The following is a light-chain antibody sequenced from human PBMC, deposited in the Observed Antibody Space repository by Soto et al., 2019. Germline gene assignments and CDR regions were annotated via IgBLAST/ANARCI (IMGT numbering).Light chain of an antibody. CDR1: QSLLYYSNNKNY. V-gene: IGKV4-1*01. CDR2: WAS. CDR3: QQYYSTPWT. J-gene: IGKJ1*01. Sequence: DIVMTQSPDSLALSLGERATINCKSSQSLLYYSNNKNYLAWYQQKPGQPPKLLIYWASTRESGVPDRFSGSGSGTDFTLTITRLQADDVAIYYCQQYYSTPWTFGQGTKVEIK.